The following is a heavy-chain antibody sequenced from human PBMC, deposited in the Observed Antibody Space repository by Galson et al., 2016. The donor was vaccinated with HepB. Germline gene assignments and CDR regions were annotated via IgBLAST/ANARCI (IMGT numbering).Heavy chain of an antibody. J-gene: IGHJ4*02. Sequence: SVKVSCKASGYTFITYYMHWVRQVPGQGLEWMGVINPSVSSTTYAQRFQGRVTMTRDTSTSTLYMELRNLTSDDTAVYFCARGHYYDSRGYYYLLDYWGQGTLVTISS. V-gene: IGHV1-46*01. CDR3: ARGHYYDSRGYYYLLDY. D-gene: IGHD3-22*01. CDR2: INPSVSST. CDR1: GYTFITYY.